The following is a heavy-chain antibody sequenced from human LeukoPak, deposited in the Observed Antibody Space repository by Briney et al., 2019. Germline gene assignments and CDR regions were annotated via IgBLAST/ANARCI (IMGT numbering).Heavy chain of an antibody. CDR1: GFTLSSYA. J-gene: IGHJ4*02. D-gene: IGHD1-1*01. Sequence: GGSLRLSCAASGFTLSSYAMSWVRQAPGKGLEWVSGISSSGGSTYYADSVKGRFTISRDNSKNTLYLQMNSLRAEDTALYYCAKGLERESRLDSWGQGTLVTVSS. CDR3: AKGLERESRLDS. CDR2: ISSSGGST. V-gene: IGHV3-23*01.